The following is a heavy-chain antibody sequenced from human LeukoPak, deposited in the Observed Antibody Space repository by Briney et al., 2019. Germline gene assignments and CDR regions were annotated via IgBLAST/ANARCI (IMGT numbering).Heavy chain of an antibody. CDR2: ISDRGGST. CDR3: AKLYCSGGTCYWPDY. Sequence: PGGSLRLSCAASGFTFSSYAMSWVRQAPGKGLEWVSTISDRGGSTYYADSVKGRLTISRDNSKSTLYLQMNSLRAEDTALYYCAKLYCSGGTCYWPDYWGQGTLVTVSS. V-gene: IGHV3-23*01. J-gene: IGHJ4*02. D-gene: IGHD2-15*01. CDR1: GFTFSSYA.